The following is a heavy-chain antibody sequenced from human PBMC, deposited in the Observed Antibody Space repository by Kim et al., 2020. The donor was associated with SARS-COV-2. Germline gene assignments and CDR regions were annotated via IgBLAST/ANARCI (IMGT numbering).Heavy chain of an antibody. Sequence: GGSLRLSCAASGFTFSSYAMHWVRQAPGKGLEWVAVISYDGSNKYYADSVKGRFTISRDNSKNTLYLQMNSLRAEDTAVYYCARDPDHYGSGILSPVSSYWGQGTLVTVSS. CDR3: ARDPDHYGSGILSPVSSY. CDR1: GFTFSSYA. J-gene: IGHJ4*02. CDR2: ISYDGSNK. D-gene: IGHD3-10*01. V-gene: IGHV3-30*04.